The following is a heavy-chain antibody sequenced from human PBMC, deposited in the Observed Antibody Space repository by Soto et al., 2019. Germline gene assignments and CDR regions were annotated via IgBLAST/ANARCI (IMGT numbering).Heavy chain of an antibody. CDR3: ARRYYDILTGYSLFDY. Sequence: PGESLKISCKGSGYSFTIYWIGWVRQMPGKGLEWMGIIYPGDSDTRYSPSFQGQVTISADKSISTAYLQWSSLKASDTAMYYCARRYYDILTGYSLFDYWGQGTLVTVSS. J-gene: IGHJ4*02. D-gene: IGHD3-9*01. V-gene: IGHV5-51*01. CDR2: IYPGDSDT. CDR1: GYSFTIYW.